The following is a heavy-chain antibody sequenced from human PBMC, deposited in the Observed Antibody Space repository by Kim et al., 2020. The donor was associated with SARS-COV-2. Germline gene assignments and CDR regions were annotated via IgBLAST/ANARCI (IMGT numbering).Heavy chain of an antibody. J-gene: IGHJ4*02. Sequence: FQGRVTITADKSTSTAYMELSSLRSEDTAVYYCARESVDYYDSSGATFDYWGQGTLVTVSS. V-gene: IGHV1-69*04. D-gene: IGHD3-22*01. CDR3: ARESVDYYDSSGATFDY.